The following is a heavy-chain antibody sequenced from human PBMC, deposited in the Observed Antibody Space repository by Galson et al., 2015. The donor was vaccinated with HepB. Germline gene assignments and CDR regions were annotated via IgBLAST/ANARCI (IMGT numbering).Heavy chain of an antibody. V-gene: IGHV3-23*01. CDR3: AKELEGSSGWSSYFFYGMDV. D-gene: IGHD6-19*01. CDR1: RFTFRSYA. Sequence: SLRLSCAASRFTFRSYAMSWVRQAPGKGLEWVSSISGSGGSTYYADSVKGRFTISRDNSKNTVYLQMNSLRAEDTAVYHCAKELEGSSGWSSYFFYGMDVWGQGTTVTVSS. CDR2: ISGSGGST. J-gene: IGHJ6*02.